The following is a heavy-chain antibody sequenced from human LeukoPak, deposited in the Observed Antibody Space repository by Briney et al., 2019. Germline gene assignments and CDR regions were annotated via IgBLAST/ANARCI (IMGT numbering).Heavy chain of an antibody. V-gene: IGHV4-59*01. CDR1: GGSISSYY. Sequence: SETLSLTCTVSGGSISSYYWSWIRQPPGKGLEWIGYIYYSGSTNYNPSLKSRVTISVDTSKNQFSLKLSSVTAADTAVYYCARAPHFFDISGSRYYFDYWGQGTLVTVSS. CDR2: IYYSGST. J-gene: IGHJ4*02. D-gene: IGHD3-22*01. CDR3: ARAPHFFDISGSRYYFDY.